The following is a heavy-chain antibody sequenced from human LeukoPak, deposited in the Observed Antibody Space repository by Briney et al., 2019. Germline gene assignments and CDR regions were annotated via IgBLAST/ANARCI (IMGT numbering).Heavy chain of an antibody. V-gene: IGHV3-15*01. CDR1: GFTFSNAW. J-gene: IGHJ3*02. Sequence: GGSLRLSCAVSGFTFSNAWMSWVRQAPGKGLEWVGRMKSKTDGGTTDYAAPVKGIFIISRDDSKNSLYPQINSLKAEDTAVYYCTTDILGRIAAEDAFDIWGQGTMVTVSS. D-gene: IGHD7-27*01. CDR2: MKSKTDGGTT. CDR3: TTDILGRIAAEDAFDI.